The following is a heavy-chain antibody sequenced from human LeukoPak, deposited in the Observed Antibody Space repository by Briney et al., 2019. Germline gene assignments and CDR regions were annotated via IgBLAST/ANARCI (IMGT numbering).Heavy chain of an antibody. CDR1: GFTFSSYG. D-gene: IGHD3-16*01. V-gene: IGHV3-30*03. Sequence: AGRSLRLSCAASGFTFSSYGMHWVRQAPGKGLEWVAVISYDGSNKYYADSVKGRFTISRDNAKNSLYLQMNSLRAEDTAVYYCARGNRNIMSFDYWGQGTLVTVSS. CDR2: ISYDGSNK. J-gene: IGHJ4*02. CDR3: ARGNRNIMSFDY.